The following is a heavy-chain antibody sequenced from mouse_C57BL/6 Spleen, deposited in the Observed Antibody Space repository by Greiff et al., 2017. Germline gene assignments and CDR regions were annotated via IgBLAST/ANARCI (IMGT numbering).Heavy chain of an antibody. Sequence: VQLQQSGAELVRPGASVTLSCKASGYTFTDYEMHWVKQTPVHGLEWIGAIDPETGGTAYNQKFKGKAILTADKSSSTAYMELRSLTSEDSAIYYCTRKVITTVSVADWYFDVWGTGTTVTVSS. D-gene: IGHD1-1*01. V-gene: IGHV1-15*01. CDR2: IDPETGGT. J-gene: IGHJ1*03. CDR1: GYTFTDYE. CDR3: TRKVITTVSVADWYFDV.